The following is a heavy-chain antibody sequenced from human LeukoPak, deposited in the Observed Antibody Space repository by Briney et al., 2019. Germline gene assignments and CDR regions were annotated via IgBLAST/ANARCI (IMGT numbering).Heavy chain of an antibody. V-gene: IGHV4-31*03. J-gene: IGHJ5*02. CDR1: GGSISSGAYY. D-gene: IGHD3-10*01. Sequence: SETLSLTCTVSGGSISSGAYYWNWIRQLPGKGLEWIGYIYYSGSTYYNPSLKSRLTISVDTSKNQFSLKMSSVTAADTAVYYCARSGSGSPLFWFDPWGQGTLVTVSS. CDR3: ARSGSGSPLFWFDP. CDR2: IYYSGST.